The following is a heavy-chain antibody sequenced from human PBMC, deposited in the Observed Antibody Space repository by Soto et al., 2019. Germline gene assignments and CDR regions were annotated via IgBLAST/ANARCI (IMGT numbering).Heavy chain of an antibody. Sequence: SETLSLTCAVYGGSFSGYYWSWIRQPPGKGLEWIGEINHSGSTNYNPSLKSRVTISVDTSKNQFSLKLSSVTAADTAVYYCARGDSRGIMITFGGVIVIWFDPWGQGTLVTVSS. D-gene: IGHD3-16*02. J-gene: IGHJ5*02. V-gene: IGHV4-34*01. CDR2: INHSGST. CDR3: ARGDSRGIMITFGGVIVIWFDP. CDR1: GGSFSGYY.